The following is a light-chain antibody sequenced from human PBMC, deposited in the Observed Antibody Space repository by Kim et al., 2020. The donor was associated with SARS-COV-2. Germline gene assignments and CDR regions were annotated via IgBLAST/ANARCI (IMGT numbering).Light chain of an antibody. CDR3: QQLSSYPR. CDR1: QDISSS. V-gene: IGKV1-9*01. J-gene: IGKJ4*01. CDR2: GAS. Sequence: IQLTQSPSSLSASVGDRVTITCRASQDISSSLAWFQQKPGKAPKLLIYGASHLASGVPSRFGGSGSGTEFTLTIISLQPADLATYYCQQLSSYPRFGGGTKVDIK.